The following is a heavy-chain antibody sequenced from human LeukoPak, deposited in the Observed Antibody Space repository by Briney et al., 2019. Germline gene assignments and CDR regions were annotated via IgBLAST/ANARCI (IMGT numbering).Heavy chain of an antibody. V-gene: IGHV1-2*02. D-gene: IGHD2-2*01. CDR1: GYTFTSYG. J-gene: IGHJ5*02. CDR2: INPNSGGT. Sequence: ASVKVSCKASGYTFTSYGISWVRQAPGQGLEWMGWINPNSGGTNYAQKFQGRVTMTRDTSISTAYMELSRLRSDDTAVYYCATSLRGYCSSTGCYAPPRTFDPWGQGTLVTVSS. CDR3: ATSLRGYCSSTGCYAPPRTFDP.